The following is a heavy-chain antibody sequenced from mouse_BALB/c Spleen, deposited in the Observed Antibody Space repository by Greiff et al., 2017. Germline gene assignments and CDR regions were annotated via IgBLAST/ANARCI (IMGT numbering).Heavy chain of an antibody. Sequence: VQLQQSGAELVKPGASVKLSCTVSGFYIKDTYMHWVKQRPEQGLEWIGRIDPANGNTKYDPKFQGKATITADTSSNTAYLQLSSLTSEDTAVYYCARSGDDYTYAMDYWGQGTSVTVSS. V-gene: IGHV14-3*02. J-gene: IGHJ4*01. CDR3: ARSGDDYTYAMDY. D-gene: IGHD2-4*01. CDR2: IDPANGNT. CDR1: GFYIKDTY.